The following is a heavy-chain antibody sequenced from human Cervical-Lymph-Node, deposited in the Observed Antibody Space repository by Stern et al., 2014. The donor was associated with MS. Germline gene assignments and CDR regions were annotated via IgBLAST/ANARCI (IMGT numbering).Heavy chain of an antibody. Sequence: DQLVESGPGLVKPSQTLSLTCTVSGASISSGDYYWNWIRQPPGKGLEWIGYIYYSGSAYYNPSLKSRLIMSVDTSKNQFSLKLNSVTAADTAVYYCAGHGADAFDIWGQGTMVIVSS. J-gene: IGHJ3*02. CDR2: IYYSGSA. CDR3: AGHGADAFDI. CDR1: GASISSGDYY. D-gene: IGHD4-17*01. V-gene: IGHV4-30-4*01.